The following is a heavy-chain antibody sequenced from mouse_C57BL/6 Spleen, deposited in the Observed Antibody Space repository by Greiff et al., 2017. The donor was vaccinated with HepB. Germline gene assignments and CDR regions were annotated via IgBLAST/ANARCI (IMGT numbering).Heavy chain of an antibody. V-gene: IGHV2-9-1*01. CDR3: ARMYPYYYGSSYSAMDY. Sequence: VQGVESGPGLVAPSQSLSITCTVSGFSLTSYAISWVRQPPGKGLEWLGVIWTGGGTNYNSALKSRLSISKDNSKSQVFLKMNSLQTDDTARYYCARMYPYYYGSSYSAMDYWGQGTSVTVSS. CDR1: GFSLTSYA. J-gene: IGHJ4*01. D-gene: IGHD1-1*01. CDR2: IWTGGGT.